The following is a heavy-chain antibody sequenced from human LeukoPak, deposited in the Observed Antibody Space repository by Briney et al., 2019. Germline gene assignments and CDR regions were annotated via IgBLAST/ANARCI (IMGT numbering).Heavy chain of an antibody. D-gene: IGHD3-9*01. CDR1: GFTFSSYA. V-gene: IGHV3-30*04. J-gene: IGHJ4*02. CDR3: ARETPLVRYFDWLYPRDGYYFDY. Sequence: GGSLRLSCAASGFTFSSYAMHWVRQAPGKGLEWVAVISYDGSNKYYADSVKGRFTISRDNSKNTLYLQMNSLRAEDTAVYYCARETPLVRYFDWLYPRDGYYFDYWGQGTLVTVSS. CDR2: ISYDGSNK.